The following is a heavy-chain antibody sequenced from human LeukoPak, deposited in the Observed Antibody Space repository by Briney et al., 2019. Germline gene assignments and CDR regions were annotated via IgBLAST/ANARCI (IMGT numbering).Heavy chain of an antibody. V-gene: IGHV3-64D*06. D-gene: IGHD2-2*01. CDR2: ISSNGGST. CDR3: VKERDAYYDY. CDR1: GFTFSNYP. Sequence: GGSLRLSCSASGFTFSNYPMHWVRQAPGKGLEYVSAISSNGGSTYNADSVKGRFIISRDNSKNTLYLQTGSLRAEDTAAYYCVKERDAYYDYWGQGTLVTVSS. J-gene: IGHJ4*02.